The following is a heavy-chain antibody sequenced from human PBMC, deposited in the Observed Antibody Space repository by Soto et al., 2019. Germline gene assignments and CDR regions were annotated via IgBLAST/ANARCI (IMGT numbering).Heavy chain of an antibody. D-gene: IGHD6-13*01. Sequence: PVGSLRLSCAASGFAFDDYVMHWVRQHPGRGLEWVSGITWNGGTIRYVDSVKGRFTISRDNAENSLYLQMNSLRPEDTAVYYCAKGGSAALIAPSGRDNWFDPWGQGTQVTVSS. CDR1: GFAFDDYV. V-gene: IGHV3-9*01. CDR2: ITWNGGTI. J-gene: IGHJ5*02. CDR3: AKGGSAALIAPSGRDNWFDP.